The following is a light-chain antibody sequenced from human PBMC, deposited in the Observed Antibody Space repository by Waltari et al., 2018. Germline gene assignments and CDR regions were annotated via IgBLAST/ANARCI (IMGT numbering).Light chain of an antibody. Sequence: QSAPTPPPSASAAPGQNAPTSSPGSSFNIDKNHCSWYQQHPGTAPKLFMYEEDKRRPGTPDRFSGSKSGTSATLVITGLQAEEEADYYCGGWDGGLGAYVFGTGTNVTVL. J-gene: IGLJ1*01. V-gene: IGLV1-51*02. CDR3: GGWDGGLGAYV. CDR2: EED. CDR1: SFNIDKNH.